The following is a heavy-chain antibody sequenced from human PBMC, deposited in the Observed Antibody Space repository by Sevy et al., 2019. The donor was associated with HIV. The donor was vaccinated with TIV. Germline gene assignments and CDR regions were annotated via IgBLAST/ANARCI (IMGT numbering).Heavy chain of an antibody. CDR2: IIPIFGTA. CDR1: GGTFSSYA. J-gene: IGHJ3*02. Sequence: ASVKVSCKASGGTFSSYAISWVRQAPGQGLEWMGGIIPIFGTANYAQKFQGRVTITADESTSTAYMELSSLRSEDTAVYYCATGDNEVVTYAFDIWGQGTTVTVSS. D-gene: IGHD2-2*01. V-gene: IGHV1-69*13. CDR3: ATGDNEVVTYAFDI.